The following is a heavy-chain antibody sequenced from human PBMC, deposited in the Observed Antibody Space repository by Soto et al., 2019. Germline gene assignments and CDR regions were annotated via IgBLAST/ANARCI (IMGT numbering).Heavy chain of an antibody. CDR3: APFGGNRDDYYGMDV. Sequence: SETLSLTCAVYGGSFSGYYWSWIRQPPGKGLEWIGEINHSGSTNYNPSLKSRVTISVDTSKNQFSLKLSSVTAADTAVYYCAPFGGNRDDYYGMDVWGQGTTVT. D-gene: IGHD3-16*01. V-gene: IGHV4-34*01. J-gene: IGHJ6*02. CDR1: GGSFSGYY. CDR2: INHSGST.